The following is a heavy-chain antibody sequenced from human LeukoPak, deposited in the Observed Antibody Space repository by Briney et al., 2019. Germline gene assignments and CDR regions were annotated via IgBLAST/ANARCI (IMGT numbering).Heavy chain of an antibody. V-gene: IGHV1-18*04. CDR1: GYTFTSYG. J-gene: IGHJ4*02. CDR2: ISAYNGNT. D-gene: IGHD6-19*01. Sequence: GASVKVSCKASGYTFTSYGISWVRQAPGQGLEWMGWISAYNGNTNYAQKLQGRVTMTTDTSTSTAYMELRSLRSDDTAVYYCARDRLEYSSGWKPIDYWGQGTLVTVSS. CDR3: ARDRLEYSSGWKPIDY.